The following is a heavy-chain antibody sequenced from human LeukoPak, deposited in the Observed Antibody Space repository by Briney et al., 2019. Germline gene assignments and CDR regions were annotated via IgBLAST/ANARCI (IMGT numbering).Heavy chain of an antibody. CDR2: IIPILGIA. V-gene: IGHV1-69*04. CDR3: AVMPGIAAAGTDY. J-gene: IGHJ4*02. D-gene: IGHD6-13*01. CDR1: GGTFSSYA. Sequence: SVKVSCKASGGTFSSYAISWVRQAPGQGLEWMGRIIPILGIANYAQKFQGRVTITADKSTSTAYMELSSLRSEDTAVYYCAVMPGIAAAGTDYWGQGTLVTVSS.